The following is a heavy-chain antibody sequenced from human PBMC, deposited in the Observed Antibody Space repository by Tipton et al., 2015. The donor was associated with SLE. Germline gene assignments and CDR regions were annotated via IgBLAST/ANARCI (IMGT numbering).Heavy chain of an antibody. V-gene: IGHV5-51*01. CDR3: ARLRSIDYMDV. CDR2: FYPGDSDT. J-gene: IGHJ6*03. CDR1: GYYFTNYW. Sequence: QLVQSGAEVKKPGETLTISCKGSGYYFTNYWIGWVRQMPGKGLEWMGIFYPGDSDTRYSPSFQGQVTISVDRSISTAYLHWSSLKASDTAMYFCARLRSIDYMDVWGKGTTVTVSS. D-gene: IGHD3-3*01.